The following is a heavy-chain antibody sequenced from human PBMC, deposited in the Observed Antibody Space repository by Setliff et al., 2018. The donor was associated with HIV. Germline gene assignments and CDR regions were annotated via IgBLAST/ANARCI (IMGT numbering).Heavy chain of an antibody. V-gene: IGHV4-59*01. CDR2: VHYSGNT. D-gene: IGHD4-17*01. J-gene: IGHJ4*02. CDR1: GVSMTNNY. Sequence: SETLSLTCSVSGVSMTNNYWTWIRQSPGKGLEWIGYVHYSGNTRYNPSLKSRVTISVDTSKNKFSLKLSSVTAADTAVYYCASETVAWTFSDSFFEFWGQGVSVTVSS. CDR3: ASETVAWTFSDSFFEF.